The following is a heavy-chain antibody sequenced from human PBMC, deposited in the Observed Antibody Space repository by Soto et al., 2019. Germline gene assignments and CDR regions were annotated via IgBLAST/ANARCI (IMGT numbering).Heavy chain of an antibody. D-gene: IGHD5-18*01. Sequence: QVQLVESGGGVVQPGRSLRLSCAASGFTFSSYGMHWVRQAPGKGLEWVAVISYDGSNKYYADSVKGRFTISRDNSKNTLYLQMNSLRAEDTAVYYCAKDDNTAMVHYYYYYGMDVWGQGTTVTVSS. J-gene: IGHJ6*02. CDR1: GFTFSSYG. V-gene: IGHV3-30*18. CDR2: ISYDGSNK. CDR3: AKDDNTAMVHYYYYYGMDV.